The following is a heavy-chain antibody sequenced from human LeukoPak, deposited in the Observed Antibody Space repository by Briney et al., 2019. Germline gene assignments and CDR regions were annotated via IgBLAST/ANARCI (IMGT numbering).Heavy chain of an antibody. CDR3: ATRSYF. Sequence: PGGSLRLSCAASGFTFSNYAMNWVRQAPGKGLEWVSAISGSGGNTYYADSVKGRFTISRDNSENTLYLQMNSLRAEDTAAYYCATRSYFGGQGTLVTVSS. CDR2: ISGSGGNT. D-gene: IGHD2/OR15-2a*01. V-gene: IGHV3-23*01. CDR1: GFTFSNYA. J-gene: IGHJ4*02.